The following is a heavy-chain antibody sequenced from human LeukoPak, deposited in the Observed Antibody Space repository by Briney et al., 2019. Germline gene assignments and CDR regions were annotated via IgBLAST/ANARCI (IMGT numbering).Heavy chain of an antibody. CDR1: GGSISSSNYY. D-gene: IGHD6-13*01. CDR3: ARPIAAAGTGYYFDY. CDR2: IYYSGST. J-gene: IGHJ4*02. Sequence: SETLSLTCTVSGGSISSSNYYGGWIRQPPGKGLEWVGSIYYSGSTYYNPSLKSRVTISVDTSKNQFSLKLSSVTAADTAVYYCARPIAAAGTGYYFDYWGQGTLVTVSS. V-gene: IGHV4-39*01.